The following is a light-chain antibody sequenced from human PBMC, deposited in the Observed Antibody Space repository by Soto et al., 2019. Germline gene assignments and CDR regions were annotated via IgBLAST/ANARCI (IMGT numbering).Light chain of an antibody. CDR2: GAS. Sequence: EIVLTQSPGTLSLSPGERATLSCRASQTVGNNYLDWYQKKPGQAPRLLIYGASSSATVSPDRFSGSGSGTDFTLTISRLEPEDFAVYYCRQSATSPRTFGQGTKVEIK. J-gene: IGKJ1*01. CDR3: RQSATSPRT. CDR1: QTVGNNY. V-gene: IGKV3-20*01.